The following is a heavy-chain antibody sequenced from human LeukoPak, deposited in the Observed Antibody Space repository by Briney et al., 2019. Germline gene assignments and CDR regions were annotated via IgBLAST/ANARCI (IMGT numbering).Heavy chain of an antibody. D-gene: IGHD5-18*01. CDR1: GFIFSNYW. V-gene: IGHV3-7*01. CDR3: ARDGGYSYGYTFDY. J-gene: IGHJ4*02. CDR2: IKQDGSEK. Sequence: PGGFLRLSCAASGFIFSNYWMNWVRQAPGKGLERVANIKQDGSEKYYVDSVKGRFTISRDNATNSLYLQMNSLRAEDTAVYYCARDGGYSYGYTFDYWGQGTLVTVSS.